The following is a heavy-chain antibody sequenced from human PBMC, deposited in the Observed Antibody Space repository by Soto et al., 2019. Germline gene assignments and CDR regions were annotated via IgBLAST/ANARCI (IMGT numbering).Heavy chain of an antibody. D-gene: IGHD3-22*01. CDR3: ARATRGPSSGYYQLDY. Sequence: SETLSLTCTVSGGTISSGGYYWSWIRQHPGKGLEWIGYIYYSGSTYYNPSLKSRVTISVDTSKNQFSLKLSSVTAADTSVYYCARATRGPSSGYYQLDYWGQGTLVTVSS. CDR1: GGTISSGGYY. J-gene: IGHJ4*02. CDR2: IYYSGST. V-gene: IGHV4-31*03.